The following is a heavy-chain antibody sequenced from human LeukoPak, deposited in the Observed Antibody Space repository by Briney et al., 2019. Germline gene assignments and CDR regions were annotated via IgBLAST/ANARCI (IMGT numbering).Heavy chain of an antibody. Sequence: GGSLRLSCAASGFTFDDYAMHWVRQAPGKGLEWVSGISWNSGSIGYADSVKGRFTISRDNAKNSLYLQMNSLRVEDTALYYCAKATYYYDSSGYHYFDYWGQGTLVTVSS. D-gene: IGHD3-22*01. CDR2: ISWNSGSI. V-gene: IGHV3-9*01. CDR1: GFTFDDYA. J-gene: IGHJ4*02. CDR3: AKATYYYDSSGYHYFDY.